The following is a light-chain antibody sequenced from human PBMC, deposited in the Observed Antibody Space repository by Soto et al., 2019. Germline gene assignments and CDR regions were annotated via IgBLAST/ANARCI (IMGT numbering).Light chain of an antibody. Sequence: DIQMTQSPSSLSASVGDRVTITCRASQGIENHLGWFQQKPGKAPKRLIYAASTLESGVPSRFSDSRSGTQFTLTISSLQPEDFATYYCLQHDTYPFTFGPGTKVDIK. CDR2: AAS. CDR1: QGIENH. J-gene: IGKJ3*01. V-gene: IGKV1-17*01. CDR3: LQHDTYPFT.